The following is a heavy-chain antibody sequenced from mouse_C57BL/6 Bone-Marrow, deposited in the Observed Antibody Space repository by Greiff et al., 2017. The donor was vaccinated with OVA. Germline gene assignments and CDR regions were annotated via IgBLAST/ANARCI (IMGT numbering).Heavy chain of an antibody. CDR3: ARFWFAY. J-gene: IGHJ3*01. CDR2: INPYNGGT. V-gene: IGHV1-19*01. CDR1: GYTFTDYY. Sequence: EVKLMESGPVLVKPGASVKMSCKASGYTFTDYYMNWVKQSHGKSLEWIGVINPYNGGTSYNQKFKGKATLTVDKSSSTAYMELNSLTSEDSAVYYCARFWFAYWGQGTLVTVSA.